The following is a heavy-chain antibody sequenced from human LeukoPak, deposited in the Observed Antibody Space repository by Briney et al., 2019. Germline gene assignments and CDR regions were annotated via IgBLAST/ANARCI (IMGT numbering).Heavy chain of an antibody. D-gene: IGHD6-19*01. CDR3: AKASTETQWLVPRYFDY. V-gene: IGHV3-23*01. CDR2: ISGSGGST. CDR1: GFTFSSYA. J-gene: IGHJ4*02. Sequence: PGGSLGLSCAASGFTFSSYAMSWVRQAPGEGLEWVSAISGSGGSTYYADSVKGRFTISRDNSKNTLYLQMNSLRAEDTAVYYCAKASTETQWLVPRYFDYWGQGTLVTVSS.